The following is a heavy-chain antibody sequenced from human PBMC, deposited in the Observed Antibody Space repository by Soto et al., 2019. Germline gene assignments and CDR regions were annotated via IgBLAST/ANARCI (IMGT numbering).Heavy chain of an antibody. Sequence: SVNGSCKASGYTFTSYYMHWVRQAPGQGLEWMGIINPSGGSTSYAQKFQGRVTMTRDTSTSTVYMELRSLRSEDTAVYYCARDRHKFIMLWSPDAFDFRGQGILGTVS. CDR3: ARDRHKFIMLWSPDAFDF. D-gene: IGHD5-18*01. CDR2: INPSGGST. V-gene: IGHV1-46*01. J-gene: IGHJ3*01. CDR1: GYTFTSYY.